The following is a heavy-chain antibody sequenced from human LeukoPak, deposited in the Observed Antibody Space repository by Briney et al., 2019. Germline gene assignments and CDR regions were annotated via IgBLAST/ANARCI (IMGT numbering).Heavy chain of an antibody. J-gene: IGHJ4*02. V-gene: IGHV4-39*01. Sequence: PSETLSLTCTVSGGSISSSSYYWGWIRQPPGKGLEWIGSIYYSGSTYYNPSLKSRVTISVDTSKNQFSLKLSSVTAADTAVYYCARPARAVPDSSDYWGQGTLVTVSS. D-gene: IGHD3-22*01. CDR1: GGSISSSSYY. CDR2: IYYSGST. CDR3: ARPARAVPDSSDY.